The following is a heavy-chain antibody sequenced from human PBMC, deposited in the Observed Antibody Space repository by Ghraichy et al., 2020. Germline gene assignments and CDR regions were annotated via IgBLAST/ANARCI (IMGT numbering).Heavy chain of an antibody. CDR2: INPNSGDT. J-gene: IGHJ5*02. V-gene: IGHV1-2*02. CDR3: ARELVRGANWFDP. CDR1: GYRFTGYY. D-gene: IGHD3-10*01. Sequence: ASVKVSCKASGYRFTGYYIHWVRQAPGQGLEWMGWINPNSGDTKYAQKFQGRVAMTRDMSINTAYMDLSRLRSDDTAVYYCARELVRGANWFDPGAREPWSPSPQ.